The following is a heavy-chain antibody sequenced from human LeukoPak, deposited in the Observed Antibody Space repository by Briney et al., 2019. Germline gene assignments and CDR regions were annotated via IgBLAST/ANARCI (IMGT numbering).Heavy chain of an antibody. D-gene: IGHD3-22*01. CDR1: GFTFSSYD. CDR3: ARGRFGSVVVPFDY. CDR2: IGTAGDT. V-gene: IGHV3-13*01. J-gene: IGHJ4*02. Sequence: GGSLRLSCAASGFTFSSYDMHWVRQATGKGLEWVSAIGTAGDTYYPGSVKGRFTISRENAKNSLYLQMNSLRAGDTAVYYCARGRFGSVVVPFDYWGQGTLVTASS.